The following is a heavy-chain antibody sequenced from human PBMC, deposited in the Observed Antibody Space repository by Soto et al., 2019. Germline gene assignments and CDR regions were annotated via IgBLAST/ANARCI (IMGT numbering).Heavy chain of an antibody. D-gene: IGHD6-19*01. CDR2: ISYDGSNK. CDR1: GFTFSSYG. CDR3: AKEGGQWLDLYYYYYYGTDV. Sequence: GGSLRLSCAASGFTFSSYGMHWVRQAPGKGLEWVAVISYDGSNKYYADSVKGRFTISRDNSKNTLYLQMNSLRAEDTAVYYCAKEGGQWLDLYYYYYYGTDVWGQGTTVTVSS. V-gene: IGHV3-30*18. J-gene: IGHJ6*02.